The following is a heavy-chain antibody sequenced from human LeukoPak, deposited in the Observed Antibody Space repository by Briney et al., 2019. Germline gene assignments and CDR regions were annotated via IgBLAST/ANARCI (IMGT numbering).Heavy chain of an antibody. CDR2: IYSGGDI. D-gene: IGHD3-22*01. CDR1: GFTVNSNF. J-gene: IGHJ4*02. Sequence: GGSLRLSCVASGFTVNSNFMGWVRQAPGKGLEWVSVIYSGGDIYYADSVKGRFTISRDYSKNTLYLQMNSLRSDDTAVYYCASFNYYDSSGYYLGGGSDYWGQGTLVTVSS. CDR3: ASFNYYDSSGYYLGGGSDY. V-gene: IGHV3-53*05.